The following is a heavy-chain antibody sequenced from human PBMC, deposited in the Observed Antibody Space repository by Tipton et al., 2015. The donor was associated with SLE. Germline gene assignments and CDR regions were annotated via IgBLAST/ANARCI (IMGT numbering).Heavy chain of an antibody. CDR3: ARGGGDNYYYMDV. Sequence: TLSITCTVSGGSISSSSYYWGWIRQPPGKGLEWIGSIYYSGSTYYNPSLKSRVTISVDRSKNQFSLKLSSVTAADTAVYYCARGGGDNYYYMDVWGKGTTVTVSS. D-gene: IGHD2-21*02. CDR1: GGSISSSSYY. CDR2: IYYSGST. V-gene: IGHV4-39*07. J-gene: IGHJ6*03.